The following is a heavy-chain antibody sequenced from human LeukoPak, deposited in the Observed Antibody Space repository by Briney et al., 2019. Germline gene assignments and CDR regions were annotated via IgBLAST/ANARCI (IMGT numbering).Heavy chain of an antibody. J-gene: IGHJ3*02. D-gene: IGHD1-1*01. CDR1: GYTFTSYG. Sequence: ASVKVSCKASGYTFTSYGISWVRQAPGQGLEWMGWISAYNGNTNYAQKLQGRVTMTTDTSTSTAYMELRSLRSDDTAVYYCARAPLGTGTEPNDAFDIWGQGTMVTVSS. CDR2: ISAYNGNT. CDR3: ARAPLGTGTEPNDAFDI. V-gene: IGHV1-18*01.